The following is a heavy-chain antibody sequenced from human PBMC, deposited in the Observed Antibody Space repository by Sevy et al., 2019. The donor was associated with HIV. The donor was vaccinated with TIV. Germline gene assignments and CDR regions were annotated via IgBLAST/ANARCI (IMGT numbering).Heavy chain of an antibody. V-gene: IGHV4-31*03. CDR1: GGSISSGGYY. J-gene: IGHJ3*02. CDR2: IYYSGST. CDR3: ARDSGCSSTSCYRKQGAFDI. Sequence: SETLSLTCTVSGGSISSGGYYWSWIRQHPGKGLEWIGYIYYSGSTYYNPSLKSRVTISVDTSKNQFSLKLGSVTAADTAVYYCARDSGCSSTSCYRKQGAFDIWGQGTMVTVSS. D-gene: IGHD2-2*02.